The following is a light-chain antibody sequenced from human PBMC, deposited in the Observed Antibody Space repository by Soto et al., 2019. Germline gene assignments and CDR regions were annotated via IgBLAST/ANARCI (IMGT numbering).Light chain of an antibody. J-gene: IGKJ5*01. CDR3: QQRQHWPPIT. Sequence: EVVLTPSPATLSLSPGERATLSCRASQSVSSYLAWYQQKPGQAPRLLIYDASNRATGTPARFGGSGSGTDFTLTISSLEPEDFAVYYCQQRQHWPPITFGQGTRLEIK. CDR2: DAS. V-gene: IGKV3-11*01. CDR1: QSVSSY.